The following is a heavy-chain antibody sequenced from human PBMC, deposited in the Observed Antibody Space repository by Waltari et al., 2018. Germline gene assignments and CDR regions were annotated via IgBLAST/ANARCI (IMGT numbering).Heavy chain of an antibody. J-gene: IGHJ1*01. CDR3: ARAHSSWSAEYFQH. V-gene: IGHV1-3*01. CDR1: GYTFTSYA. Sequence: QVQLVQSGAEVKKPGASVKVSCKASGYTFTSYAMHWVRQAPGQRLEWMGWINAGNGNTKYSQKFQGRVTMTRDTSISTAYMELSRLRSDDTAVYYCARAHSSWSAEYFQHWGQGTLVTVSS. D-gene: IGHD6-13*01. CDR2: INAGNGNT.